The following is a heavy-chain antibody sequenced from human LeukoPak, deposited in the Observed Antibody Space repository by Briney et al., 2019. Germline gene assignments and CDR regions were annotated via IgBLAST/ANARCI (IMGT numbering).Heavy chain of an antibody. V-gene: IGHV6-1*01. D-gene: IGHD1-1*01. Sequence: QTLSLTCAISGDTVSGNSGAWIWIRQSPSRGLEWLGTTYYMSKWFHEYAVSVKGRSIISPDTANNQFSRHLSSVTADDTGVYYCARALERYYFDFWGRGTLVTVSS. CDR2: TYYMSKWFH. J-gene: IGHJ4*02. CDR1: GDTVSGNSGA. CDR3: ARALERYYFDF.